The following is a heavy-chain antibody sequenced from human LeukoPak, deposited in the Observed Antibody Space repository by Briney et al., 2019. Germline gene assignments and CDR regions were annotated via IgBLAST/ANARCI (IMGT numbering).Heavy chain of an antibody. D-gene: IGHD1-1*01. CDR1: GFTFSSYA. J-gene: IGHJ6*03. CDR2: ISGSGGST. Sequence: PGGSLRLSCAASGFTFSSYAMSWVRQAPGKGLEWVSAISGSGGSTYYADSVKGRFTISRDNSKNTLYPQMNSLRAEDTAVYYCATLDGAHYYMDVWGKGTTVTVSS. V-gene: IGHV3-23*01. CDR3: ATLDGAHYYMDV.